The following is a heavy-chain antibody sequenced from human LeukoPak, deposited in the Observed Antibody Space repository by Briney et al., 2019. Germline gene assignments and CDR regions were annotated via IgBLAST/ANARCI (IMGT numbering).Heavy chain of an antibody. V-gene: IGHV3-30*01. CDR2: ISYDGSNK. D-gene: IGHD3-3*01. Sequence: GGSLRLSCAASGFTFSSYAMHWVRQAPGKGLEWVAVISYDGSNKYYADSVKGRFTISRDNSKNTLYLQMNSLRAEDTAVYYCAREERVAYYDFWSGYFTGFLDYWGQGTLVTVSS. CDR1: GFTFSSYA. CDR3: AREERVAYYDFWSGYFTGFLDY. J-gene: IGHJ4*02.